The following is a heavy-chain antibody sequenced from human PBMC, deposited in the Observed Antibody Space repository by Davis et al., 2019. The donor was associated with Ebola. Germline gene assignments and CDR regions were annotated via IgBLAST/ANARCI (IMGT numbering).Heavy chain of an antibody. CDR2: IKQDGGEK. CDR3: ASGDGRGNSYDMDV. CDR1: GFIFSNYW. D-gene: IGHD4-23*01. J-gene: IGHJ6*02. V-gene: IGHV3-7*03. Sequence: GGSLRLSCAASGFIFSNYWMSWVRQAPGKGPEWVANIKQDGGEKYYVDSVKGRFTIFRDNAKNSLFLQMNSLRAEDTALYYCASGDGRGNSYDMDVWGQGTTVTVSS.